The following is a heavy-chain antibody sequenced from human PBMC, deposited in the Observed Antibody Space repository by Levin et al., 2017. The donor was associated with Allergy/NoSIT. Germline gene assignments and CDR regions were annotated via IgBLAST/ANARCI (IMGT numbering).Heavy chain of an antibody. D-gene: IGHD6-19*01. Sequence: PGGSLRLSCAASGFTFNNYAMSWVRQAPGKGLEWVSAIINSGVGTYYADSVKVRFTISRDNSKNTMYLQMNSLRAEDTAVSFCAKDAIRGSDQPYYFDYWGQGTLVTASS. CDR3: AKDAIRGSDQPYYFDY. CDR2: IINSGVGT. CDR1: GFTFNNYA. V-gene: IGHV3-23*01. J-gene: IGHJ4*02.